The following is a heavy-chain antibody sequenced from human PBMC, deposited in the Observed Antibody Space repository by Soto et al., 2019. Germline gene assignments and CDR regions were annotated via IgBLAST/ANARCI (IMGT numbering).Heavy chain of an antibody. CDR1: GFTFSSYG. CDR3: AKTYYYDSSGYFTQMHYYYGMDV. V-gene: IGHV3-30*18. Sequence: PGGSLRLSCAASGFTFSSYGMHWVRQAPGKGLEWVAVISYDGSNKYYADSVKGRFTISRDNSKNTLYLQMNSLRAEDTAVYYCAKTYYYDSSGYFTQMHYYYGMDVWGQGTTATVSS. J-gene: IGHJ6*02. CDR2: ISYDGSNK. D-gene: IGHD3-22*01.